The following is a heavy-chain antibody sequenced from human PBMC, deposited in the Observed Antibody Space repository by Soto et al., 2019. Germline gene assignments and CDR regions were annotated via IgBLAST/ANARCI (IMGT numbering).Heavy chain of an antibody. J-gene: IGHJ3*02. Sequence: QVQLVESGGGVVQPGRSLRLSCAASGFTFSSDGMHWVRRAPGKGLEWVAVIWYDGSNKYYADSVKGRFTISRDNSKNTLYLQMNSLRAEDTAVYYCASRTVDTAMDDAFDIWGQGTMVTVSS. CDR3: ASRTVDTAMDDAFDI. CDR1: GFTFSSDG. V-gene: IGHV3-33*01. D-gene: IGHD5-18*01. CDR2: IWYDGSNK.